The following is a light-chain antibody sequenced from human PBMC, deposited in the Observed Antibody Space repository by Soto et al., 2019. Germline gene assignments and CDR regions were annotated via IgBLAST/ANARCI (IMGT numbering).Light chain of an antibody. CDR3: QQYDEWPPSYT. CDR1: QSLSSDS. CDR2: GAS. V-gene: IGKV3-20*01. J-gene: IGKJ2*01. Sequence: ENVLTQFPGTLSLSPGDRATLSCRASQSLSSDSLAWYQQKPGQAPRLLIYGASSRANGIPDRFSGSGSGTDFTLTISRLEPEDFAVYYCQQYDEWPPSYTFGQGTKLEIK.